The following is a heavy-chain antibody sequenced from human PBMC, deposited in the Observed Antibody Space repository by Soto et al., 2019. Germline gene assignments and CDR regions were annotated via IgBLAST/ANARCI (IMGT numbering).Heavy chain of an antibody. Sequence: GSLRLSCATSGFTFSSYWMHWVRQAPGKGLVWVSRINSDGSSTSYADPVKGRFTISRDNAKNTLYLQMNSLRAEDTAVYYCAYYGSGSRIDYWGQGTLVTVSS. J-gene: IGHJ4*02. CDR3: AYYGSGSRIDY. D-gene: IGHD3-10*01. V-gene: IGHV3-74*01. CDR1: GFTFSSYW. CDR2: INSDGSST.